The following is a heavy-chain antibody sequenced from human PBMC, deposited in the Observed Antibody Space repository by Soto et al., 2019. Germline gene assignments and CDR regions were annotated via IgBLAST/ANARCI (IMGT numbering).Heavy chain of an antibody. J-gene: IGHJ6*02. D-gene: IGHD2-2*01. CDR3: AKASHLGYCSSKSCYYYYGMDV. Sequence: GGSLRLSCAASGFTFSSYGMHWVRQAPGKGLEWVAVISYDGSNKYYADSVKGRFTISRDNSKNTLYLQMNSLRAEDTAVYYCAKASHLGYCSSKSCYYYYGMDVWGQGTTVTVSS. V-gene: IGHV3-30*18. CDR2: ISYDGSNK. CDR1: GFTFSSYG.